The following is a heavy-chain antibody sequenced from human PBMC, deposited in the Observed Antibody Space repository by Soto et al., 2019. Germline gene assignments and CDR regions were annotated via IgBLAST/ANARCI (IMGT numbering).Heavy chain of an antibody. D-gene: IGHD6-6*01. Sequence: QVQLVQSGAEVKKPGSSVKVSCKASGGTFSSYAISWVRQAPGQGLEWMGGIIPIFGTANYAQKFQGRVTITADESTSTAYMELSSLRSEDTAVYYCARGPAGTFIAAPLGDHDAFDIWGQGTMVTVSS. CDR1: GGTFSSYA. CDR3: ARGPAGTFIAAPLGDHDAFDI. V-gene: IGHV1-69*01. J-gene: IGHJ3*02. CDR2: IIPIFGTA.